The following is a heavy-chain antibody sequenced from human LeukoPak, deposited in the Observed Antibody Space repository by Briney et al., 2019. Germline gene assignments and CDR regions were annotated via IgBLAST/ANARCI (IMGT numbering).Heavy chain of an antibody. J-gene: IGHJ4*02. Sequence: PGGSLRLSCAASGFTFSRYWMSWVRQAPGKGLEWVANIKQDGSEKFYVDSVKGRFTISRDNAKNSLYLQMNSLRAADTAVYYCAKQLGYCSDGSCYFPYWGQGTLVTVSS. V-gene: IGHV3-7*03. CDR3: AKQLGYCSDGSCYFPY. D-gene: IGHD2-15*01. CDR2: IKQDGSEK. CDR1: GFTFSRYW.